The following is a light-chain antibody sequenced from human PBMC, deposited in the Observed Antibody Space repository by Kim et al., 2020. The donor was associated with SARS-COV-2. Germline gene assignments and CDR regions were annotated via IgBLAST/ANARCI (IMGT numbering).Light chain of an antibody. CDR1: RSVDNN. Sequence: EIVMTQSPATLSVSPGERVTLSCRASRSVDNNLSWYQQKPGRAPRVLIRGVSTRATGIPARFSGGGSGTEFTLPIDSLQPEDLAVYYCLQYKNLYTFGQGTKLEIK. J-gene: IGKJ2*01. CDR3: LQYKNLYT. V-gene: IGKV3-15*01. CDR2: GVS.